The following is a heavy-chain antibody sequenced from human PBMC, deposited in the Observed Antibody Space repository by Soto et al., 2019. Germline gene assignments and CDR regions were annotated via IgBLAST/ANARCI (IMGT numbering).Heavy chain of an antibody. CDR2: ISANSGNT. CDR1: GFGLSTYA. CDR3: ALPSCGGDCYSPLDY. Sequence: ELQLLESGGGFVQPGGSLRLSCTASGFGLSTYAISWVRQAPGKGLEWVSVISANSGNTDYADSVKGRFTISRDTSENTVFLQMNRLRAEDTAVYYCALPSCGGDCYSPLDYWGQGTLVTVSS. V-gene: IGHV3-23*01. J-gene: IGHJ4*02. D-gene: IGHD2-21*02.